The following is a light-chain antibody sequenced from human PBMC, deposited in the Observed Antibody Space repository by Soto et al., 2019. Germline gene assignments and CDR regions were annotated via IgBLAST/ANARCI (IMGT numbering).Light chain of an antibody. CDR3: HQSYSTLFT. CDR1: QSISSY. V-gene: IGKV1-39*01. CDR2: AAS. J-gene: IGKJ3*01. Sequence: DIQMTQSPSSLSASVGDRVTITCRASQSISSYLNWYQQKPGKAPKLLIYAASSLQSGVPSRFSGSGSGTDCTLTISSLQPEDFATYYCHQSYSTLFTFGPGTKVDIK.